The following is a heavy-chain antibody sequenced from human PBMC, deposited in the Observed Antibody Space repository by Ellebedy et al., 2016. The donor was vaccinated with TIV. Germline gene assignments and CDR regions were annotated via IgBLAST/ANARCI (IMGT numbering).Heavy chain of an antibody. J-gene: IGHJ5*02. CDR1: GYNFTTYC. CDR2: IHPDDSDS. CDR3: ARLNPIAAAGTAGP. D-gene: IGHD6-13*01. V-gene: IGHV5-51*01. Sequence: PGGSLRLSCKASGYNFTTYCIGWVRQMPGQGLEWMGIIHPDDSDSRFSPSFPGQVTISVDKSISTAYLQWSSLRASDTAMYYCARLNPIAAAGTAGPWGQGTLVTVSS.